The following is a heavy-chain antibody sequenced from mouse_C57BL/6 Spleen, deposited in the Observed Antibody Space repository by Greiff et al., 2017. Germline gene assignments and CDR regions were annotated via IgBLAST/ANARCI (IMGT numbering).Heavy chain of an antibody. J-gene: IGHJ4*01. V-gene: IGHV1-82*01. D-gene: IGHD2-12*01. CDR1: GYAFSSSW. Sequence: VKLMESGPELVKPGASVKISCKASGYAFSSSWMNWVKQRPGKGLEWIGRIYPGDGDTNYTGKFKGKATRTADKSSRAAYMQRSSLTSEDSAVDFCARGSNDGDDAMDYWGQGTSVTVSS. CDR3: ARGSNDGDDAMDY. CDR2: IYPGDGDT.